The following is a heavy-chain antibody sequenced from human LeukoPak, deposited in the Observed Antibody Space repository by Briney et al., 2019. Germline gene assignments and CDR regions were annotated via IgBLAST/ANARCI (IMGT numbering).Heavy chain of an antibody. J-gene: IGHJ2*01. D-gene: IGHD6-13*01. Sequence: GGSLRLSCAASGFTFSSYSMNWVRQATGKGLEWVSGIGTAGDIYYPGSVKGRFTISRENAKKSLYLQMNSLRAGDTAVYYCARATYSSTWYSRYFDLWGRGTLVTVSS. CDR1: GFTFSSYS. V-gene: IGHV3-13*01. CDR2: IGTAGDI. CDR3: ARATYSSTWYSRYFDL.